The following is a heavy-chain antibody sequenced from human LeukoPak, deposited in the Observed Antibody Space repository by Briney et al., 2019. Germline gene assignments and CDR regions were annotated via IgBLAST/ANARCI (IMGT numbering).Heavy chain of an antibody. J-gene: IGHJ3*02. CDR3: ARGGGYSYGFHDAFDI. CDR1: GGTFSSYA. Sequence: SVKVSCKASGGTFSSYAISWVRQAPGQGLEWMGGIIPIFGTANYAQKFQGRVTITADKSTSTAYMELSSLRSEDTAVYYCARGGGYSYGFHDAFDIWGQGTMVAVSS. V-gene: IGHV1-69*06. CDR2: IIPIFGTA. D-gene: IGHD5-18*01.